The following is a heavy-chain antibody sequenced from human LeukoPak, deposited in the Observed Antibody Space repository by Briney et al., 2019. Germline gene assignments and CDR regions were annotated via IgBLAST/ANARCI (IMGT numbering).Heavy chain of an antibody. D-gene: IGHD6-19*01. CDR1: GFAFSVYA. CDR2: INANSGTT. V-gene: IGHV3-23*01. J-gene: IGHJ5*01. CDR3: AKPISGGLAVTADWFHP. Sequence: GGSLRLSCTASGFAFSVYAMSWLRQPPGKGLEWVSTINANSGTTSYSASVRGRFTISRDNSKNTLYLQLNTLRADDTATYYCAKPISGGLAVTADWFHPWGQGTLVVVSS.